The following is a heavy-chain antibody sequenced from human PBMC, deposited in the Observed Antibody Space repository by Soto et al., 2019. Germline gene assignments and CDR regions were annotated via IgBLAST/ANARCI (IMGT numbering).Heavy chain of an antibody. V-gene: IGHV3-53*04. CDR1: GFTVSSKY. CDR3: ARGPYGTGGDYYYGMDL. CDR2: IYSGGST. Sequence: EVQLVESGGGLVQPGGSLRLSCAASGFTVSSKYMSWVRQAPGKGLEWVSVIYSGGSTYYADSVKSRFTISRHNSKNTLSLQMNSLRAEDTAVYYCARGPYGTGGDYYYGMDLWGQGTTVPVSS. D-gene: IGHD3-10*01. J-gene: IGHJ6*02.